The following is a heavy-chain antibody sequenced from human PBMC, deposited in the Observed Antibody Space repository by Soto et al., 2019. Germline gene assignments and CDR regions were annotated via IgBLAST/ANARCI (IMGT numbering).Heavy chain of an antibody. CDR2: INWNGGST. CDR3: ARDRTSGTYHGGRLGY. CDR1: GFTFDDYG. D-gene: IGHD1-26*01. Sequence: GGSLRLSCVASGFTFDDYGMYWVRQAPGKGLEWVSGINWNGGSTDYADSMKGRFTISRDNAKNSLYLQMNSLRVDDTAFYYCARDRTSGTYHGGRLGYWGQGTLVTVSS. J-gene: IGHJ4*02. V-gene: IGHV3-20*04.